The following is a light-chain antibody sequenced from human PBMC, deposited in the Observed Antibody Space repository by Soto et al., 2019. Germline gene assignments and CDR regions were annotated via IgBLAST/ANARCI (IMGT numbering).Light chain of an antibody. J-gene: IGKJ1*01. CDR3: MQSLQTPWT. Sequence: DIVMTQSPLSLPVTPGEPASISCRSSQSLLYRTGHNYLDWYLQKPGQSPQILIHLGSYRSPGVPERFSGSGSGTDFTLKISRVEAEDVGIYYCMQSLQTPWTFGQGTKVEIK. CDR2: LGS. V-gene: IGKV2-28*01. CDR1: QSLLYRTGHNY.